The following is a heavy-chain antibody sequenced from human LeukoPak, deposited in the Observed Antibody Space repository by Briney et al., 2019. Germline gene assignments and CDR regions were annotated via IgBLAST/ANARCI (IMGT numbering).Heavy chain of an antibody. CDR1: GFTSSSYW. Sequence: GGSLRLSCAASGFTSSSYWMHWVRQVPGKGLVWVSRISGDGTARNYADSVKGRFTISRDDAKNTLYLQMNSLRAEDTAVYYCARDAGSGYDLMLYFDYWGQGTLVTVSS. CDR3: ARDAGSGYDLMLYFDY. J-gene: IGHJ4*02. D-gene: IGHD5-12*01. V-gene: IGHV3-74*01. CDR2: ISGDGTAR.